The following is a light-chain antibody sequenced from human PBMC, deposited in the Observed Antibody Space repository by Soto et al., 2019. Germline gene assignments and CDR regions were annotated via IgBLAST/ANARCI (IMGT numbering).Light chain of an antibody. CDR3: SSYTFTSSPV. V-gene: IGLV2-14*01. CDR1: SSDVGGYDF. Sequence: QSVLTQPASVSGSPGQSITISCTGTSSDVGGYDFVSWYRQYPGQAPKILIYEVTHRPSGVPDRFSGSKSGNTASLTISGLQADDEADYYCSSYTFTSSPVFGPGTKVTVL. CDR2: EVT. J-gene: IGLJ1*01.